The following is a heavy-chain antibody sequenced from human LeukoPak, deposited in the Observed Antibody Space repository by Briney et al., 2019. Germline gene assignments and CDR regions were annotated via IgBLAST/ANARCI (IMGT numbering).Heavy chain of an antibody. CDR2: ISSSSSYI. CDR3: ARVWADGYNPIDY. V-gene: IGHV3-21*01. CDR1: GFTFSSYS. D-gene: IGHD5-24*01. Sequence: GGSLRLSCAASGFTFSSYSMNWVRQAPGKGLEWVSSISSSSSYIYYADSVKGRFTISRDNAKNSLYLQMNSLRAEDTAVYYCARVWADGYNPIDYWGQGTLVTVSS. J-gene: IGHJ4*02.